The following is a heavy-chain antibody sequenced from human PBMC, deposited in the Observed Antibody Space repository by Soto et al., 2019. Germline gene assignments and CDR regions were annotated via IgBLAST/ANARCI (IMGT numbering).Heavy chain of an antibody. CDR1: GYTFTSYA. CDR3: ARPHDYGDYEDAFDI. V-gene: IGHV1-3*01. Sequence: AAVKVSCKASGYTFTSYAMHWVRQAPGQRLEWMGWINAGNGNTKYSQKFQGRVTITRDTSASTAYMELSSLRSEDTAVYYCARPHDYGDYEDAFDIWGQGTMVTVSS. CDR2: INAGNGNT. D-gene: IGHD4-17*01. J-gene: IGHJ3*02.